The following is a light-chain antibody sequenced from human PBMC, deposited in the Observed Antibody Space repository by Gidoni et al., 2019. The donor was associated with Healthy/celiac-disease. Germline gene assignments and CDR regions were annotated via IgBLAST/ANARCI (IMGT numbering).Light chain of an antibody. Sequence: DIQMTQSPSSLSASVGDRVTITCRASQNISSYLNWYQQKPGKAPKLLIYAASSSQSGVPSRFSGSGSGTDFTLTISSLQPEDFATYYCQQSYSTPMYTFGQGTKLEIK. CDR3: QQSYSTPMYT. CDR1: QNISSY. CDR2: AAS. V-gene: IGKV1-39*01. J-gene: IGKJ2*01.